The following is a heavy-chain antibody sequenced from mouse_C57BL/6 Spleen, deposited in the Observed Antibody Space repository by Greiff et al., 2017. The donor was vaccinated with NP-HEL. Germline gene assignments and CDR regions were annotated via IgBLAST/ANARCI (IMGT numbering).Heavy chain of an antibody. CDR2: LSDGGSYT. CDR3: ARDYYSNLYYAMDY. V-gene: IGHV5-4*01. CDR1: GFTFSSYA. J-gene: IGHJ4*01. Sequence: EVMLVESGGGLVKPGGSLKLSCAASGFTFSSYAMSWVRQTPEKRLEWVATLSDGGSYTYYPDNVKGRFTISRDNAKNNLYLQMSHLKSEDTAMYYCARDYYSNLYYAMDYWGQGTSVTVSS. D-gene: IGHD2-5*01.